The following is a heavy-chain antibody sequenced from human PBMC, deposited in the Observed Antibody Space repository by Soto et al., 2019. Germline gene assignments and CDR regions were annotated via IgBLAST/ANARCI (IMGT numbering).Heavy chain of an antibody. J-gene: IGHJ3*02. Sequence: QVQLVQSGAEVKKPGSSVKVSCKASGGTFSSYAISWVRQAPGQGLEWMGGIIPIFGTANYAQKFQGRVTITADKSTSTAYMELSSLRSEDTAVYYCARPAYCVPLCWDAFDIWGQGTMVTVSS. V-gene: IGHV1-69*06. CDR3: ARPAYCVPLCWDAFDI. D-gene: IGHD2-21*01. CDR2: IIPIFGTA. CDR1: GGTFSSYA.